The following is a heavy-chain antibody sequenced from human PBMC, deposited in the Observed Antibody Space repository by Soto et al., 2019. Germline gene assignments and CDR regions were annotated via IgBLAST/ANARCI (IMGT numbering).Heavy chain of an antibody. CDR3: ARDLPGYTSLSGFDY. CDR2: ISSSSSTI. Sequence: QPAGSLRLSCAASGFTFSSYSMNWVRQAPGKGLEWISYISSSSSTIYYADSVKGRFTISRDNAKNSLYLQMNGLRDEDTAVYYCARDLPGYTSLSGFDYWGQGTLVTVSS. CDR1: GFTFSSYS. D-gene: IGHD6-19*01. J-gene: IGHJ4*02. V-gene: IGHV3-48*02.